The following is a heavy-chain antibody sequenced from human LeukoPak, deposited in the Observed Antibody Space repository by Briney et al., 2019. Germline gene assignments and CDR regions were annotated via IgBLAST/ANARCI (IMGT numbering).Heavy chain of an antibody. CDR3: ASKGGFDD. Sequence: GGSLRLSCAASGFSFSSYEMNWVRQAPGKGLEWVSYISSSGSAIFYADSVKGRFTISRDNAKNSLFLQMNSPRTEDTAFYYCASKGGFDDWGQGTLVTVSS. J-gene: IGHJ4*02. D-gene: IGHD2-15*01. CDR2: ISSSGSAI. CDR1: GFSFSSYE. V-gene: IGHV3-48*03.